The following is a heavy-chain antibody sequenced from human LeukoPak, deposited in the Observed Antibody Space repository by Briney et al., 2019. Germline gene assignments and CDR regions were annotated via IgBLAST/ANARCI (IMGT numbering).Heavy chain of an antibody. V-gene: IGHV3-21*01. J-gene: IGHJ3*02. CDR1: GFTFSDYS. CDR3: ARAHCSGRGCYQRYDGFDI. D-gene: IGHD2-15*01. Sequence: GGSLRVSCVASGFTFSDYSMNWVRQAPGKGLEWVSSISSNSAYIYYVDSLRGRFTVSRGNAKSSLFLQMNSLRVEDTAVYYCARAHCSGRGCYQRYDGFDIWGQGTVVPVSS. CDR2: ISSNSAYI.